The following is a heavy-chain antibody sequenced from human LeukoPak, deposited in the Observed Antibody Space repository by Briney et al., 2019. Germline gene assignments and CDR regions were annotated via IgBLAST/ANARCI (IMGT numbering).Heavy chain of an antibody. CDR2: IYYSGST. D-gene: IGHD2-21*02. V-gene: IGHV4-31*03. J-gene: IGHJ5*02. CDR1: GGSISSGGYY. Sequence: SQTLSLTCTVSGGSISSGGYYWSWIRQHPGKGLEWIGYIYYSGSTYYNPSLKSRVTISVDTSKNQFSLKLSSVTAADTAVYYCARASVRDCGGDCSPYNWFDPWGQGTLVTVSS. CDR3: ARASVRDCGGDCSPYNWFDP.